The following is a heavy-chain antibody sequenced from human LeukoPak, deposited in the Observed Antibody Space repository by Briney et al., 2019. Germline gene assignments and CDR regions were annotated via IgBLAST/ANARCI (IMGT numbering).Heavy chain of an antibody. CDR2: IRGSGGST. J-gene: IGHJ4*02. Sequence: GGSLRLSCAASGFTFSSYAMSWVRQAPGKGLEWVSAIRGSGGSTYYADSVKGRFTISRDNSKNTLYLQMNSLRAEDTAVYYCAKGVYYYDSSGYYLFDYWGQGTLVTVSS. D-gene: IGHD3-22*01. CDR1: GFTFSSYA. CDR3: AKGVYYYDSSGYYLFDY. V-gene: IGHV3-23*01.